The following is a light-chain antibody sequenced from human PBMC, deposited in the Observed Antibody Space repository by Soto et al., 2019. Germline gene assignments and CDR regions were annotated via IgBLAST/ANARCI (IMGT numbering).Light chain of an antibody. Sequence: QSALTQPPSASGSPGQSVTISCTGTSSDVGGYDYVSLYQQHPGKAPKLMMFEVSKRPSGVPDRFSGSKFGNTASLTVSGLQDEDEADYYCASYGGNDNLLFGGGTKLTVL. CDR2: EVS. J-gene: IGLJ2*01. CDR3: ASYGGNDNLL. V-gene: IGLV2-8*01. CDR1: SSDVGGYDY.